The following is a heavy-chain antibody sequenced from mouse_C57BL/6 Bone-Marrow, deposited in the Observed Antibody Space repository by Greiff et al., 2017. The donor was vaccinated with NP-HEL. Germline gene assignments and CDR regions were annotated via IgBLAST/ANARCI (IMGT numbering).Heavy chain of an antibody. CDR3: TTGGSGPHAMDY. CDR1: GFNIKDDD. J-gene: IGHJ4*01. D-gene: IGHD1-1*01. CDR2: IDPENGDT. V-gene: IGHV14-4*01. Sequence: VQLQQSGAELVRPGASVKLSCTVSGFNIKDDDMHWVKQRPDQGLEWIGWIDPENGDTEYAAKLQGKATITADTSSNTAYLQLSSLTSKDAAVYYCTTGGSGPHAMDYWGQGTSVTVSS.